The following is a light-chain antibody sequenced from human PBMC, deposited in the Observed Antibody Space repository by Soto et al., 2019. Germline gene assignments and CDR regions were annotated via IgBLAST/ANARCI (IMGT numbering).Light chain of an antibody. Sequence: ESMLTQSPDTLSLCGGERCTICGGASQSVSRYLAWYQQKPGQAPRLLISDTSNRATGIPARFSGSGPGTDFTLTISSLEPEDFAVFYCQQRSHWPIRTFGQGTRLEIK. V-gene: IGKV3-11*01. CDR2: DTS. CDR1: QSVSRY. J-gene: IGKJ5*01. CDR3: QQRSHWPIRT.